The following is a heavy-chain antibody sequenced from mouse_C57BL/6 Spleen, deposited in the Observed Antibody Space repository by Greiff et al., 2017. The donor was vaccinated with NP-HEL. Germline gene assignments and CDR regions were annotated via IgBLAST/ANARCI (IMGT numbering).Heavy chain of an antibody. D-gene: IGHD1-1*01. CDR1: GYTFTDYN. J-gene: IGHJ3*01. Sequence: EVQLQQSGPELVKPGASVKMSCKASGYTFTDYNMHWVKQSHGKSLEWIGYINPNNGGTSYNQKFKGKATLTVNKSSSTAYMELRSLTSEDSAVYYCARPYYYGSSQFAYWGQGTLVTVSA. CDR3: ARPYYYGSSQFAY. V-gene: IGHV1-22*01. CDR2: INPNNGGT.